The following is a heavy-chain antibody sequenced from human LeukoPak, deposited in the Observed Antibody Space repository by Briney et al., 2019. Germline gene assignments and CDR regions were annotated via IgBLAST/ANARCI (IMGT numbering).Heavy chain of an antibody. D-gene: IGHD3-10*01. J-gene: IGHJ4*02. CDR3: AKDSYFRGSGSYIDY. V-gene: IGHV3-9*01. Sequence: PGGSLRLSCAASGFTFDDYAMHWVRQAPGKGLEWVSSISWNRGNIDYADPVKGRFTISRDNAKNTLYLQMHSLRAEDTALYYCAKDSYFRGSGSYIDYSGQGTLVTVSS. CDR2: ISWNRGNI. CDR1: GFTFDDYA.